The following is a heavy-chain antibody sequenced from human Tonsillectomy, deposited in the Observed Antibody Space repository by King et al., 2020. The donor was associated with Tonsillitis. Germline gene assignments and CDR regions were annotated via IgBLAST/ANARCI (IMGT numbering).Heavy chain of an antibody. CDR1: GFTFSDYY. J-gene: IGHJ5*02. CDR3: AREHGHDYGNSLFDP. Sequence: VQLVESGGGLVKPGGSLRLSCASSGFTFSDYYMSWIRQASGKGRDWVSYISSSGSTIYYEDSVNGRFTISRDNANNSPYLQMNSLRAEDTAVYYCAREHGHDYGNSLFDPWGQGTLVTVSS. V-gene: IGHV3-11*01. D-gene: IGHD4-11*01. CDR2: ISSSGSTI.